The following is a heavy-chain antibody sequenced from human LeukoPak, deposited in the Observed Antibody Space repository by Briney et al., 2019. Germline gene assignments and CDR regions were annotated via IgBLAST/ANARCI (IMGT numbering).Heavy chain of an antibody. Sequence: GESLKISCKSSGYSFTSYWIGWVRQMPGKGLEWMGIIYPGGSDTRYSPSFQGQVTISADKSISTAYLQWSSLKASDTAMYYCARHRHITMVRGVIPGGQASYAFDIWGQGTMVTVSS. D-gene: IGHD3-10*01. CDR2: IYPGGSDT. CDR3: ARHRHITMVRGVIPGGQASYAFDI. V-gene: IGHV5-51*01. J-gene: IGHJ3*02. CDR1: GYSFTSYW.